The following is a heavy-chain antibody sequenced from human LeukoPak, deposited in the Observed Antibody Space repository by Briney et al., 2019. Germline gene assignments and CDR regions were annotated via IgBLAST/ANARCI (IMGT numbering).Heavy chain of an antibody. CDR3: AKADARIAAAAHGYFQH. V-gene: IGHV3-30*02. CDR1: GFTFSSYG. D-gene: IGHD6-13*01. J-gene: IGHJ1*01. Sequence: AGGSLRLSCAASGFTFSSYGMHWVRQAPGKGLEWVAFIRYDGSNKYYADSVKGRFTISRDNSKNTLYLQMNSLRAEDTAVYYCAKADARIAAAAHGYFQHWGQGTLVTVSS. CDR2: IRYDGSNK.